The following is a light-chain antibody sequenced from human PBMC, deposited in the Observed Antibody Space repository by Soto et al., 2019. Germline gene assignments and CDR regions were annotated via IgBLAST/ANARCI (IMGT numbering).Light chain of an antibody. CDR2: GAS. V-gene: IGKV3-15*01. CDR3: QQYNNWPPIT. Sequence: EIVMTQSPATLSASPGEKVILSCTTSQSVGNDLAWYQEKPGQAPRLLIYGASTRATGIPARFSGSGSGTEFTLTISSLQSEDFAVYYCQQYNNWPPITFGQGTRLEI. CDR1: QSVGND. J-gene: IGKJ5*01.